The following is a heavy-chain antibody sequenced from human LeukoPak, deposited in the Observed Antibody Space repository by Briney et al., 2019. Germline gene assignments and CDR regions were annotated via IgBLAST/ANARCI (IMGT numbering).Heavy chain of an antibody. CDR2: IYPGDSDT. V-gene: IGHV5-51*01. CDR3: ARGPTNYYLDY. Sequence: GESLKISCKASGYSFSNYWIGWVRQTPGKGLEWMGIIYPGDSDTRYNPSFQGQVIFSADGSLTTAYLQWSTLRASDTAIYYCARGPTNYYLDYWGQGTLVTVSS. J-gene: IGHJ4*02. CDR1: GYSFSNYW.